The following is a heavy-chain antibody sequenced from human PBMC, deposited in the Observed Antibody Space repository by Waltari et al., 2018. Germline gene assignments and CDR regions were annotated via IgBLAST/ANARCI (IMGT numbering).Heavy chain of an antibody. CDR3: ARETSKRFDY. CDR1: GFTLGSYS. Sequence: EVQLVESGGGLVQQGGSLRLSCAASGFTLGSYSMSWVRQAQGKGLEWISYIISTSSSSDYADSVKGRFTISRDNAKNSLYLQMDNLRTEDTAVYYCARETSKRFDYWGQGALVTVSS. CDR2: IISTSSSS. V-gene: IGHV3-48*04. J-gene: IGHJ4*02.